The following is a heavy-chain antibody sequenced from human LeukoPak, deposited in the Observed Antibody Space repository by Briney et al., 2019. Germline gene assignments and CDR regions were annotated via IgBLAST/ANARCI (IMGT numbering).Heavy chain of an antibody. Sequence: PGGSLRLSCAASGFTFSSYSMNWVRQAPEKGLEWVSYISTTGSTIYYADSVKGRFTISRDNAKNSLYLQMNSLRDEDTAVYYCARDRSSSGYYPFDYWGQGTLVTVSS. V-gene: IGHV3-48*02. J-gene: IGHJ4*02. CDR2: ISTTGSTI. CDR3: ARDRSSSGYYPFDY. D-gene: IGHD3-22*01. CDR1: GFTFSSYS.